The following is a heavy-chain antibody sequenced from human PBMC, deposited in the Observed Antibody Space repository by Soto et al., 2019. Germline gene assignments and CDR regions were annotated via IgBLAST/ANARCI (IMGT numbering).Heavy chain of an antibody. CDR2: IIPIFGTA. D-gene: IGHD3-22*01. CDR1: GGAFSSYA. Sequence: SVKVSCEASGGAFSSYAIIWERHAPGQVLEWMGGIIPIFGTANYAQKFQGRVTITADESTSTAYMELSSLRSEDTAVYYCARADYYSSGSNFFASEFDYWSQGTLVTGSS. J-gene: IGHJ4*02. V-gene: IGHV1-69*13. CDR3: ARADYYSSGSNFFASEFDY.